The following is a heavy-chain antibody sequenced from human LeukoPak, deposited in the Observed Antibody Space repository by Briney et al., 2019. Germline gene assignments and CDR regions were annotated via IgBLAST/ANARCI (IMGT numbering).Heavy chain of an antibody. CDR3: AREPYYYGSGSYSGFDY. Sequence: SETLSLTCIVSGGSISSYYWSWIRQPPGKGLEWIGYIYYSGSTNYNPSLKTRVTMSVDASKNQFSLKLSSVTVADTAVYYCAREPYYYGSGSYSGFDYWGQGTLVTVSS. CDR2: IYYSGST. J-gene: IGHJ4*02. V-gene: IGHV4-59*01. CDR1: GGSISSYY. D-gene: IGHD3-10*01.